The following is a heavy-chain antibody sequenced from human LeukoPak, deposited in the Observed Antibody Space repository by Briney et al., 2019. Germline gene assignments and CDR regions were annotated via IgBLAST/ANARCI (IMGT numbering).Heavy chain of an antibody. V-gene: IGHV4-34*01. J-gene: IGHJ5*02. D-gene: IGHD2-21*01. CDR2: VSPGGYA. CDR1: GVSVSDYY. Sequence: SETLSLTCAVSGVSVSDYYWSWIRQSPEKGLEWIGEVSPGGYATYNPSLRSRVIISEDTSENQLSLNVTSVTAADTALYYCARIRCGRGQARCYNHWAQGSLVTVSS. CDR3: ARIRCGRGQARCYNH.